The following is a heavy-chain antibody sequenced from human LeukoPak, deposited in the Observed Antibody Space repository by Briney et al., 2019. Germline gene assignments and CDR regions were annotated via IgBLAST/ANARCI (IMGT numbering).Heavy chain of an antibody. CDR3: AKDDSFNYDSSGYSDF. CDR2: ISGFSYTT. D-gene: IGHD3-22*01. V-gene: IGHV3-23*01. J-gene: IGHJ4*02. CDR1: GFMFSSYG. Sequence: GGSLRLSCVGSGFMFSSYGMSWVRQAPGKGLEWVSSISGFSYTTHYADSVKGRFIVSRDNSKNTLYLEMNSLRAEDTALYYCAKDDSFNYDSSGYSDFWGQGTLVTVSS.